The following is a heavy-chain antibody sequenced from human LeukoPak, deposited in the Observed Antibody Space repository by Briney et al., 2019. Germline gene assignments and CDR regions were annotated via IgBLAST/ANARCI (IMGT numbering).Heavy chain of an antibody. CDR3: VNHITAMIRGCLDH. J-gene: IGHJ4*02. CDR2: INARGFIT. CDR1: GFTFNTLA. D-gene: IGHD5-18*01. V-gene: IGHV3-23*01. Sequence: QPGGSLRLSCAASGFTFNTLAMSWVRQAPGKGQEWVSAINARGFITYYADSVKGRFTISRDNSKNTLFLQMNSLSVEDTATYYCVNHITAMIRGCLDHWGQGILVSVSS.